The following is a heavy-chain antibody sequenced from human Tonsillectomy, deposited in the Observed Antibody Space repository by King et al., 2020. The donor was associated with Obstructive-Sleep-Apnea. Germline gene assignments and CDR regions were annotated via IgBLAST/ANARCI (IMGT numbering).Heavy chain of an antibody. CDR1: GFSFDDYA. V-gene: IGHV3-9*01. J-gene: IGHJ3*02. Sequence: VQLVESGGGLVQPGRSLRLSCVASGFSFDDYAMHWVRHGPGKGLEWVSGINWNSGYIGYADSVKGRFTISRDNAKNSLYLQMNSLRPEDTALYYCAKDRAGGVPDAFDIWGQGTMVTVSS. D-gene: IGHD3-16*01. CDR2: INWNSGYI. CDR3: AKDRAGGVPDAFDI.